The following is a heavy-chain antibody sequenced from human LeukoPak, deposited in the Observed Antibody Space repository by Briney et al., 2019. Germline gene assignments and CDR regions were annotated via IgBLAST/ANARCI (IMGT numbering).Heavy chain of an antibody. D-gene: IGHD2-2*01. Sequence: PSETLSLTCTVSGGSITSSTYHWGWIRQPPGKGLEWIGSIYYSGSTYYNPSLKSRVTISVDTSKNQFSLKLSSVTAADTAVYYCARDLFGQLPPYYYYYYYMDVWGKGTTVTVSS. CDR1: GGSITSSTYH. CDR2: IYYSGST. J-gene: IGHJ6*03. CDR3: ARDLFGQLPPYYYYYYYMDV. V-gene: IGHV4-39*07.